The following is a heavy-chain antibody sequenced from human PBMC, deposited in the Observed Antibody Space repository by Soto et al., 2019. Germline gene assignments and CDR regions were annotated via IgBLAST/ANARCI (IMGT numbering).Heavy chain of an antibody. CDR3: ARDPNDSSAYYHHYYYGMDV. Sequence: GASVKVSCKASGYTFTSYGIHWVRQAPGQRLEWTGWINAGNGNTKYSEEFQGRVTITRDTSASTAYLELSSLRSEDTAVYYCARDPNDSSAYYHHYYYGMDVWGQGTTVTVSS. CDR2: INAGNGNT. CDR1: GYTFTSYG. V-gene: IGHV1-3*01. D-gene: IGHD3-22*01. J-gene: IGHJ6*02.